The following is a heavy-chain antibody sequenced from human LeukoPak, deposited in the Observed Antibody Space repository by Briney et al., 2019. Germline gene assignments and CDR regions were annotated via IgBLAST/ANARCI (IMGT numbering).Heavy chain of an antibody. V-gene: IGHV1-69*02. D-gene: IGHD6-6*01. CDR1: GGTFSSYT. J-gene: IGHJ4*02. CDR3: ASGYCSSSAYFDY. CDR2: IIPILGIA. Sequence: GASVKVSCKASGGTFSSYTISLVRQAPGQGLEWMWRIIPILGIANYAQKFQGRVTITANKSTSTVYMELSRLRSTDTAVYYCASGYCSSSAYFDYWGQGTLVTVSS.